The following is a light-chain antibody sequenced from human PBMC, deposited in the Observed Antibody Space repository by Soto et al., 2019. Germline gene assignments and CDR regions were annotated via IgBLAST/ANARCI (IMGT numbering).Light chain of an antibody. CDR2: AAS. CDR1: QSISSY. CDR3: QQSYSFPWT. Sequence: DIQMTQSPSSLSASVGDRVTITGRASQSISSYLNWYQQKPREAPKLLIYAASSLQSGVPSRFSGSGSGTDFTLTISSLQPEDFATYYCQQSYSFPWTFGQGTKVEIK. V-gene: IGKV1-39*01. J-gene: IGKJ1*01.